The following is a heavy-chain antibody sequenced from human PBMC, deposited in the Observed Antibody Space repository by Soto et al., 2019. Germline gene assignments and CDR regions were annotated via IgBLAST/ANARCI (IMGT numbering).Heavy chain of an antibody. D-gene: IGHD5-12*01. CDR2: ISSSSSTI. Sequence: GGSLRLSCAASGFTFSSYSMNWVRQAPGKGLEWVSYISSSSSTIYYADSVKGRFTISRDNAKNSLYLQMNSLRAEDTAVYYCARTVRGYCCYDDYYYYYMDVWGKGTTVTVS. V-gene: IGHV3-48*01. CDR3: ARTVRGYCCYDDYYYYYMDV. CDR1: GFTFSSYS. J-gene: IGHJ6*03.